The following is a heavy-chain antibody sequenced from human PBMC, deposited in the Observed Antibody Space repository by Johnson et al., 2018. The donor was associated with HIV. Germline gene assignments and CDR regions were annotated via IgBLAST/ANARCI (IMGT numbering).Heavy chain of an antibody. CDR3: AKDQPHRIVGATEKLAFDI. D-gene: IGHD1-26*01. Sequence: VQLVESGGGLVQPGRSLRLSCAASGFTFDDYAMHWVRQAPGKGLEWVSGISGSGGSTYYADSVKGRFTISRDNSKNTLYLQMNSLRAEETAVYYCAKDQPHRIVGATEKLAFDIWGQGTMVTVSS. CDR2: ISGSGGST. J-gene: IGHJ3*02. CDR1: GFTFDDYA. V-gene: IGHV3-9*01.